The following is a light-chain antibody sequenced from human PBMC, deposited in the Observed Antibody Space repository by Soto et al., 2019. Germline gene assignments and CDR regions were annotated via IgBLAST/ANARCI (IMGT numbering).Light chain of an antibody. V-gene: IGLV2-14*01. CDR2: DVS. J-gene: IGLJ1*01. Sequence: QSALTQPAAVSGSPGQSITISCTGTTSDVGGYNWVSWYQQHPGKAPKLMIYDVSNRPSGVSSRFSGSKSGNTASLAISGVQAEDEADYYCKSYTSSHIYVFGTGTKLTVL. CDR3: KSYTSSHIYV. CDR1: TSDVGGYNW.